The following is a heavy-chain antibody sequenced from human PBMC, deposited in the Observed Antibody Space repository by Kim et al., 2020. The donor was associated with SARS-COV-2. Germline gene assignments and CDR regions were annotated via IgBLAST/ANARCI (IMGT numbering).Heavy chain of an antibody. CDR2: IYPGDSDT. CDR3: ASHLIAVAVPDAFDI. Sequence: GESLKISCKGSGYSFTSYWIGWVRQMPGKGLEWMGIIYPGDSDTRYSPSFQGQVTISADKSISTAYLQWSSLKASDTAMYYCASHLIAVAVPDAFDIWGQGTMVTVSS. D-gene: IGHD6-19*01. CDR1: GYSFTSYW. J-gene: IGHJ3*02. V-gene: IGHV5-51*01.